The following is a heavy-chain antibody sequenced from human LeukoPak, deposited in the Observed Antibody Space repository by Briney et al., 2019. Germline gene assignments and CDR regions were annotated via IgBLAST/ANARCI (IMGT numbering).Heavy chain of an antibody. D-gene: IGHD2-2*01. J-gene: IGHJ6*02. V-gene: IGHV3-23*01. Sequence: GGSLRLSCAASGFTFGYFAMSWVRQPPGKGLEWVSTISGGGDYKFYADSVKGRFTISRDNSKNTLYLQMNSLRAEDTAVYYCAKELGYCSSTSWCYYYYGMDVWGQGTTVTVSS. CDR1: GFTFGYFA. CDR3: AKELGYCSSTSWCYYYYGMDV. CDR2: ISGGGDYK.